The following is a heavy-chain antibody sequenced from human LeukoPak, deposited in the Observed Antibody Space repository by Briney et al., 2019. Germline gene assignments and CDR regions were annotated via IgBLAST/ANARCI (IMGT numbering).Heavy chain of an antibody. Sequence: GGSQRLSCAASGFTFSSYWMHWVRQAPGKGLVWVSRIKSDGSVTTYADSVKGRFTISRDNAKNTLYLQMNSLRAEDTAVYFCARLDILTGNYYYFEYWGQGSLVTVSS. J-gene: IGHJ4*02. CDR2: IKSDGSVT. CDR3: ARLDILTGNYYYFEY. V-gene: IGHV3-74*01. D-gene: IGHD3-9*01. CDR1: GFTFSSYW.